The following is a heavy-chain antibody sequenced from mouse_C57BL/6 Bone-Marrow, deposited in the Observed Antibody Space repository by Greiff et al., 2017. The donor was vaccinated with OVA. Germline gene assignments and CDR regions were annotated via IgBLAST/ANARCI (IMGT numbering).Heavy chain of an antibody. CDR1: GFSLSTSGMG. V-gene: IGHV8-12*01. CDR2: IYWDDDK. J-gene: IGHJ1*03. Sequence: QVTLKESGPGILQSSQTLSLTCSFSGFSLSTSGMGVSWIRQPSGKGLEWLAHIYWDDDKRYNPSLKSRLTISKDTSRNQVFLKITSVDTADTATYYCARCYYYGSSFRYFDVWGTGTTVTVSS. D-gene: IGHD1-1*01. CDR3: ARCYYYGSSFRYFDV.